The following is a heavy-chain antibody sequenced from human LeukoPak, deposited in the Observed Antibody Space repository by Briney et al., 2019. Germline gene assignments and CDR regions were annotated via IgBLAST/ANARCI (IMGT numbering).Heavy chain of an antibody. CDR1: GGSVSSGRYY. CDR3: ARETTLGPTSRMDV. CDR2: FYTSGST. J-gene: IGHJ6*03. D-gene: IGHD1-26*01. V-gene: IGHV4-61*02. Sequence: PSQTLSLTCSVSGGSVSSGRYYWTWIRQPAGKGLEWIGRFYTSGSTNHNPSLESRVTISIDTSKNQFSLKLSSVTAADTAVYYCARETTLGPTSRMDVWGKGTTVTVSS.